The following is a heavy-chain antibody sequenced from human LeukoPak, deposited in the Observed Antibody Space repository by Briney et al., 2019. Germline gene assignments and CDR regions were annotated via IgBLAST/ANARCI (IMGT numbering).Heavy chain of an antibody. J-gene: IGHJ6*03. Sequence: GGSLRLSCAASGFTFDNYAMTWVRQAPGEGLEWVSGINWNGGITTYVDSVRGRFTISRDNAKNSLYLQMNSLRAEDTALYYCARATVITPDYYYYMDVWGKGTTVTVSS. CDR3: ARATVITPDYYYYMDV. CDR2: INWNGGIT. V-gene: IGHV3-20*04. CDR1: GFTFDNYA. D-gene: IGHD4-23*01.